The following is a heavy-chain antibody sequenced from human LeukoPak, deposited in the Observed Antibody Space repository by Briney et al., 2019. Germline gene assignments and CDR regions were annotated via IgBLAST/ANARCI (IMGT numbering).Heavy chain of an antibody. CDR2: INPSGGST. Sequence: ASVKVSCKASGYTFSSYYMHWVRQAPGQGLEWMGIINPSGGSTNYAQKFQGRVTMTRDTSTSTVYMELSSLRSEDTAVYYCARVSIAAAYDYWGQGTLVTVSS. D-gene: IGHD6-13*01. CDR3: ARVSIAAAYDY. J-gene: IGHJ4*02. CDR1: GYTFSSYY. V-gene: IGHV1-46*01.